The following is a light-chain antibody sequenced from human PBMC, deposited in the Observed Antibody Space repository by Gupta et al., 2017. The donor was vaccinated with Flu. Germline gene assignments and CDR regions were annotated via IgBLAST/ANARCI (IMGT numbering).Light chain of an antibody. J-gene: IGLJ3*02. V-gene: IGLV2-14*01. CDR3: SSFTSTNTWV. Sequence: QSALTQPASVSGSPGQSITISCTGTSTDVGGYDYVSWYQQHPGKAHKLMIYEVSNRTSGISNRFSGSKSGNAASLTISGLQAEDEADYYCSSFTSTNTWVFGGGTKLTVL. CDR1: STDVGGYDY. CDR2: EVS.